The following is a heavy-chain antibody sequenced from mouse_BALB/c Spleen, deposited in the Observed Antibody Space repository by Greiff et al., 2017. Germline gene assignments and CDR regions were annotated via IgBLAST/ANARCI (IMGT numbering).Heavy chain of an antibody. V-gene: IGHV5-12-1*01. D-gene: IGHD1-1*01. CDR1: GFAFSSYD. J-gene: IGHJ1*01. CDR2: ISSGGGST. Sequence: DVMLVESGGGLVKPGGSLKLSCAASGFAFSSYDMSWVRQTPEKRLEWVAYISSGGGSTYYPDTVKGRFTISRDNAKNTLYLQMSSLKSEYTAMYYCARHSYYYGSTWYFDVWGAGTTVTVSS. CDR3: ARHSYYYGSTWYFDV.